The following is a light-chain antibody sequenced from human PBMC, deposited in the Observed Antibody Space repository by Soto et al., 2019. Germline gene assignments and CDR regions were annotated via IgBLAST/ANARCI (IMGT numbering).Light chain of an antibody. V-gene: IGLV2-14*03. CDR3: TSYTASSTLI. CDR1: SSDVGGYIS. Sequence: QSALTQPASVSGSPGQSITISCTGISSDVGGYISVSWYQQHPGKAPKLIIYEVNNRPSGVSHRFSGSKSGNTASLTISGLQAEDEADYYCTSYTASSTLIFGGGTKLTVL. J-gene: IGLJ2*01. CDR2: EVN.